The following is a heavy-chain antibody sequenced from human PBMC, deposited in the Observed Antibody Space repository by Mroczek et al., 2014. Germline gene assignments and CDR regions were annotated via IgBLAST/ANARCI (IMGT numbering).Heavy chain of an antibody. CDR3: AGSGITNWFDP. CDR1: GGSISSGSYY. CDR2: IYTSGST. V-gene: IGHV4-61*02. Sequence: QVQLQQSGPGLVKPSQTLSLTCTVSGGSISSGSYYWSWIRQPAGKGLEWIGRIYTSGSTNYNPSLKSRVTMSVDTSKNQFSLKLSSVTAADTAVYYCAGSGITNWFDPWGQGTLVTVSS. J-gene: IGHJ5*02. D-gene: IGHD2-15*01.